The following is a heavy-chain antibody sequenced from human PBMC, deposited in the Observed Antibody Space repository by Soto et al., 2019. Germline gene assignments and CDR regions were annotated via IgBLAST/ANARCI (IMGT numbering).Heavy chain of an antibody. Sequence: GSLRLSCAASGFTFSSYSMNWVRQAPGKGLEWVSSISSSSSYIYYADSVKGRFTISRDNAKNSLYLQMNSLRAEDTAVYYCARDYDILTGYPEPLDYWGQGTLVTVSS. CDR1: GFTFSSYS. J-gene: IGHJ4*02. CDR2: ISSSSSYI. D-gene: IGHD3-9*01. V-gene: IGHV3-21*01. CDR3: ARDYDILTGYPEPLDY.